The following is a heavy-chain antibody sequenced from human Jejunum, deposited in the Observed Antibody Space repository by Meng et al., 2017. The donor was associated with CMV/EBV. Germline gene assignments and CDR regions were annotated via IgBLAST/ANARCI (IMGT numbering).Heavy chain of an antibody. CDR3: VRSGGSAWYEENNWFDP. CDR2: VYWDDDK. V-gene: IGHV2-5*02. CDR1: SLNTSALG. Sequence: SLNTSALGVGWNRQAPGKALEWLALVYWDDDKRYNPSLKTRLTIAKDNSKSQVVLIMTNMAPVDTGTYYCVRSGGSAWYEENNWFDPWGQGTLVTVSS. J-gene: IGHJ5*02. D-gene: IGHD6-13*01.